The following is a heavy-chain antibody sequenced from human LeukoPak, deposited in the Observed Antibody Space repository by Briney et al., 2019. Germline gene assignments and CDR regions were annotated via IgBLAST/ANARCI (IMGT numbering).Heavy chain of an antibody. CDR1: GFTFSSYE. CDR2: ISSSGSTI. J-gene: IGHJ6*03. CDR3: ARGSEVVITINYYYYMDV. V-gene: IGHV3-48*03. Sequence: GGSLRLSCAASGFTFSSYEMNWVRQAPGKGLERVSKISSSGSTIHYADSVKGRFTISRDNAKNSLYLQMNSLRAADTAVYYCARGSEVVITINYYYYMDVWGKGTTVTISS. D-gene: IGHD3-22*01.